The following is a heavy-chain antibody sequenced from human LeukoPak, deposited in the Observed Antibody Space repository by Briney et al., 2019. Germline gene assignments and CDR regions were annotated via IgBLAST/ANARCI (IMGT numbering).Heavy chain of an antibody. D-gene: IGHD3-10*01. CDR1: GVSISSGNYY. Sequence: SETLSLTCTVSGVSISSGNYYWSWIRQHPGKGLEWIGYIHHSGSTYYNPSLKSRVIISVDTSKNQFSLKLNSVTAADTDVYYCASYGSGSYRFDPWGQGTLVTVSS. J-gene: IGHJ5*02. CDR3: ASYGSGSYRFDP. CDR2: IHHSGST. V-gene: IGHV4-31*03.